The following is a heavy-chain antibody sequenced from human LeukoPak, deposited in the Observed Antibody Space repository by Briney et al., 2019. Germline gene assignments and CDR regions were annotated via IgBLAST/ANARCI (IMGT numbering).Heavy chain of an antibody. J-gene: IGHJ5*02. CDR2: IRYDGSNK. D-gene: IGHD2-2*01. V-gene: IGHV3-30*02. CDR3: AKDLWPYCRSTSCYGLDP. Sequence: PGGSLRLSCAASGFTFSSYGMHWVRQAPGKGLEWVAFIRYDGSNKYYADSVKGRYTISRDNSKNTLYLQMNSLRAEDTAVYYCAKDLWPYCRSTSCYGLDPWGQGTLVTVSS. CDR1: GFTFSSYG.